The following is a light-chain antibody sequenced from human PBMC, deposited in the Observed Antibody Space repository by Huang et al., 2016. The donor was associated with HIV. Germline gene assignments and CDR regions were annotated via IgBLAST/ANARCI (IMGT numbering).Light chain of an antibody. CDR2: GAS. CDR3: QQYGTSPWT. Sequence: EIVLTQSPCTLSLSPGERATLSCRASQSVSSSYLAWYQQKPGQAPRLLSYGASSRATGIPDRFSGIGSGTDFTLTISRLEPEDFAVYYCQQYGTSPWTFGQGTKVEIK. CDR1: QSVSSSY. V-gene: IGKV3-20*01. J-gene: IGKJ1*01.